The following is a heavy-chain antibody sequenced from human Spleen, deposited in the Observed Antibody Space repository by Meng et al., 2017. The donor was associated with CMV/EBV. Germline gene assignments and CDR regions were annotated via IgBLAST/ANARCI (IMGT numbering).Heavy chain of an antibody. Sequence: GGSLRLSCTVSGGSISSYYWSWIRQPPGKGLEWVSGISWNSGKIGYADSVKGRFTISRDNAKNSLYLQMNSLRAEDTALYYCAKDYHLHPTGMDVWGQGTTVTVSS. CDR1: GGSISSYY. CDR2: ISWNSGKI. CDR3: AKDYHLHPTGMDV. V-gene: IGHV3-9*01. J-gene: IGHJ6*02. D-gene: IGHD2-2*01.